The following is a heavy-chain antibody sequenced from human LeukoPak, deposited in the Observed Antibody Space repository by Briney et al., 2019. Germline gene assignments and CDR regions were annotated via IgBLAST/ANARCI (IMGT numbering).Heavy chain of an antibody. CDR1: GASISSGGYY. J-gene: IGHJ3*02. Sequence: SETLSLTCAVSGASISSGGYYWSWIRQHPGNGLERIGYIYYSGSTYYNPSLKSRVTISVDTSKNQFSLKLSSVTAADTAVYYCARRGDSSGDAFDIWGQGTMVTVSS. CDR3: ARRGDSSGDAFDI. V-gene: IGHV4-31*11. CDR2: IYYSGST. D-gene: IGHD3-22*01.